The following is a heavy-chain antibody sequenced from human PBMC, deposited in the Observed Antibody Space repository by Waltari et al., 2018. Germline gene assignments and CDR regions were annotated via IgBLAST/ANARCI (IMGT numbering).Heavy chain of an antibody. Sequence: EVQLVESGGGLVQPGGSLSLSCAASGFSVSGVYMTWVRQAPGKGLQWVSIIYSGGSTYYADSVKCRFTISRDNSKNTVFLQMNSLRVDDTAVYYCARPVGNETWGQGTLVTVSS. CDR3: ARPVGNET. CDR2: IYSGGST. D-gene: IGHD1-26*01. V-gene: IGHV3-53*01. J-gene: IGHJ5*02. CDR1: GFSVSGVY.